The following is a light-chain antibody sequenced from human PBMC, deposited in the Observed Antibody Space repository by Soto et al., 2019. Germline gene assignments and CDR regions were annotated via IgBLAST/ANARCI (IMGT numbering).Light chain of an antibody. V-gene: IGLV2-14*01. Sequence: QLVLTQPASVSGSPGQSITISCTGTSSDVGGYNYVSWYQQHPGKAPKVMIYDVSNRPSGVSNRFSGSKSGNTASLTISGLQAEDEADYYCSSYTSSSTPYVFGTGTKLTVL. J-gene: IGLJ1*01. CDR2: DVS. CDR3: SSYTSSSTPYV. CDR1: SSDVGGYNY.